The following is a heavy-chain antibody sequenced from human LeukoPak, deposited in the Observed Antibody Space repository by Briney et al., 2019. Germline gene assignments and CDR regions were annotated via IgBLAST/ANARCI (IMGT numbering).Heavy chain of an antibody. D-gene: IGHD5-24*01. V-gene: IGHV5-51*01. J-gene: IGHJ4*02. CDR2: IYPGDSDT. CDR1: GYSFTSYW. Sequence: GESLKISCKGSGYSFTSYWIAWVRQMPGKGLEWMGIIYPGDSDTTYSPSFQGQVTISADRSINTAYLQWSSLKASDTAMYYCARRFYGDGYFSQNEYYFDYWGQGTLVTVSS. CDR3: ARRFYGDGYFSQNEYYFDY.